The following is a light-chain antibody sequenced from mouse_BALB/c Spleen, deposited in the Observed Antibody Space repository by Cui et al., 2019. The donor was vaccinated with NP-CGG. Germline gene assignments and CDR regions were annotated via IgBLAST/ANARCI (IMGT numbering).Light chain of an antibody. V-gene: IGLV1*01. CDR1: IGAVTTSNY. J-gene: IGLJ1*01. CDR2: GTN. CDR3: ALWYSNHWV. Sequence: QAVVTQESALTTSPGETVTLTCRSSIGAVTTSNYANWVQEKPDHLFTGLIGGTNNRPPGVPARFSGSLIGDKAALITTGAQTEDEAIYFCALWYSNHWVFGGGTKLTVL.